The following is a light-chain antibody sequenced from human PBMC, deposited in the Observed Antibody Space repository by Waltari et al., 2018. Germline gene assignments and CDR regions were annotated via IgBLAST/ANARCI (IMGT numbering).Light chain of an antibody. Sequence: QLVLTQSPSASASLGASVKLTCTLSRGHSSTVIAWLQQQPEKGPLYVMKFNSDGSHSKGDEIPDRFSGSSSGAERYLTISSLQSEDEADHYCQTGGHGTWVFGGGTKLTVL. J-gene: IGLJ3*02. CDR3: QTGGHGTWV. CDR2: FNSDGSH. V-gene: IGLV4-69*01. CDR1: RGHSSTV.